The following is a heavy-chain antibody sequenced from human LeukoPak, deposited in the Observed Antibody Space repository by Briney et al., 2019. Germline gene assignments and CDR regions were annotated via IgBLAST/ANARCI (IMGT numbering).Heavy chain of an antibody. D-gene: IGHD3-22*01. Sequence: GESLKISCKGSGYSFSNYWIGWVRQMPGKGLEWMGMIYPGDSETRCSPSFQGQVTFSADKSINTANLTWSSVKASDTAMYYCARVPEDSFGYHTYGMDVWGQGTTVIVFS. V-gene: IGHV5-51*01. CDR3: ARVPEDSFGYHTYGMDV. CDR1: GYSFSNYW. J-gene: IGHJ6*02. CDR2: IYPGDSET.